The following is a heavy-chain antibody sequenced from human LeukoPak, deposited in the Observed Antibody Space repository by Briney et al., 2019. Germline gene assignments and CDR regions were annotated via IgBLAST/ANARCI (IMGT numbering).Heavy chain of an antibody. V-gene: IGHV3-7*01. Sequence: PGGSLRLSCAASGFTFSNYWMSWVRQAPGKGLEWLANINQDGSEMYYVDSVKGRFTISRDNGKNSLYLQINSLRADDTAVHYCARDQGSMIVVRTTNGYFDLWGRGTLVTVSS. CDR1: GFTFSNYW. CDR3: ARDQGSMIVVRTTNGYFDL. D-gene: IGHD3-22*01. CDR2: INQDGSEM. J-gene: IGHJ2*01.